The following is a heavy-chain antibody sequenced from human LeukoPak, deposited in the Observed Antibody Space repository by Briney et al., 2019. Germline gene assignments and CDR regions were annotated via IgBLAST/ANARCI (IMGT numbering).Heavy chain of an antibody. D-gene: IGHD3-22*01. Sequence: GGSLRLSCAASGFTFSSYAMSWVRQAPGKGLEWVSAISGSGGSTYYADSVEGRFTISRDNSKNTLYLQMNSLRAEDTAVYYCAKSVVVITHAFDYWGQGTLVTVSS. J-gene: IGHJ4*02. CDR2: ISGSGGST. CDR1: GFTFSSYA. V-gene: IGHV3-23*01. CDR3: AKSVVVITHAFDY.